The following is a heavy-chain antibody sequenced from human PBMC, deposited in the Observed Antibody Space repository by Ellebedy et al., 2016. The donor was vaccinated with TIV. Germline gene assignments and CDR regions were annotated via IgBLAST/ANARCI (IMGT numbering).Heavy chain of an antibody. J-gene: IGHJ5*02. CDR1: GGSFGDYH. CDR3: ARAGGFSDFVVLDVAPRWFAP. V-gene: IGHV4-34*01. CDR2: IDNSGIT. D-gene: IGHD2-21*01. Sequence: MPSETLSLTCTVSGGSFGDYHWSWVRQSPGTGLEWIGEIDNSGITTYNPSLKSRINISVYKSHNLFSRRLKSVTAAATAVYYCARAGGFSDFVVLDVAPRWFAPWGQGILVTVFS.